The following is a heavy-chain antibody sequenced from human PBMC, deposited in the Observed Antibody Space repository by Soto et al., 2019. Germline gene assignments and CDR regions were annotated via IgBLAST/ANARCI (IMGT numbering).Heavy chain of an antibody. CDR1: GFTFSDYA. CDR3: ANSRRDDYEWGLGLDL. J-gene: IGHJ4*02. V-gene: IGHV3-33*08. CDR2: IWHDGLNE. Sequence: QERLVESGGGVVQPGRSLRLSCAVSGFTFSDYAMHWVRQAPGKGLEWVALIWHDGLNEFYAESMRGRFNISRDISTNTRQLLKYSQRHEDMAVHNAANSRRDDYEWGLGLDLWGQGKRFTVS. D-gene: IGHD4-17*01.